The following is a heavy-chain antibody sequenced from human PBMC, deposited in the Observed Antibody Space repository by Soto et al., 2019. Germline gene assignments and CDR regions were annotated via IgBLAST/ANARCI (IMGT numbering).Heavy chain of an antibody. CDR3: ANQKAACSGGSCSSWFDP. V-gene: IGHV3-23*01. CDR1: GFTFSSYA. J-gene: IGHJ5*02. Sequence: GGSLRLSCAASGFTFSSYAMSWVRQAPGKGLEWVSAISGSGGSTYYADSVKGRFTISRDNSKNTLYLQMNSLRAEDTAVYYCANQKAACSGGSCSSWFDPWGQGTLVTVSS. D-gene: IGHD2-15*01. CDR2: ISGSGGST.